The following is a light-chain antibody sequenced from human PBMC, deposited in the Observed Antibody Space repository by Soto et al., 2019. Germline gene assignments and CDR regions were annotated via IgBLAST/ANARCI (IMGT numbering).Light chain of an antibody. CDR2: DAS. CDR3: QQYNSFTIT. J-gene: IGKJ5*01. Sequence: DIQMTQSPSTLSASVGDRVTITCRASQSISSWLAWYQQKPGKAPKXVIYDASNLESGVPSRFSGSGAGTECTRTISSLQPDDFATYYCQQYNSFTITFGQGTRLEIK. CDR1: QSISSW. V-gene: IGKV1-5*01.